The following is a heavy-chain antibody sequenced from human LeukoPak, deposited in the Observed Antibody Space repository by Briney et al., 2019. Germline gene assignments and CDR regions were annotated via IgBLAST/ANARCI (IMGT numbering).Heavy chain of an antibody. CDR1: GFAFSDFY. D-gene: IGHD6-19*01. CDR2: ITRSGPTI. CDR3: ARRSGIAVAGAFDY. V-gene: IGHV3-11*01. J-gene: IGHJ4*02. Sequence: GGSLRLSCAASGFAFSDFYMSWIRQAPGKGVEWVSYITRSGPTIYYADSVKGRFTISRDNSKNTLYLQMNSLRAEDTAVYYCARRSGIAVAGAFDYWGQGTLVTVSS.